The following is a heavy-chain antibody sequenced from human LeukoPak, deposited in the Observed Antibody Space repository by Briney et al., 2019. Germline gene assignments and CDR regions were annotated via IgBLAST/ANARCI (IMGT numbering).Heavy chain of an antibody. CDR1: GGSISSGDYY. CDR3: ARLASDLDAFDI. V-gene: IGHV4-30-4*08. J-gene: IGHJ3*02. CDR2: IYYSGST. Sequence: SETLSLTXTVSGGSISSGDYYWSWIRQPPGKGLEWIGYIYYSGSTYYNPSLKSRVTTSVDTSKNQFSLKLSSVTAADTAVYYCARLASDLDAFDIWGQGTMVTVSS.